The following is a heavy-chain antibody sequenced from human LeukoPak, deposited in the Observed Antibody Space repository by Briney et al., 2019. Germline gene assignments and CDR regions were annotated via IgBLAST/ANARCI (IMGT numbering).Heavy chain of an antibody. Sequence: PGGSLRLSCSVSGLTFGSSGMSSVRQAPRKSLELVSTISGDGSSTYYPDSVKGRFTISRDSSKNTLSLQMYTLRAEDTATYFCAKLTGELGSWGQGTLVTVSA. CDR2: ISGDGSST. CDR1: GLTFGSSG. CDR3: AKLTGELGS. J-gene: IGHJ4*02. V-gene: IGHV3-23*01. D-gene: IGHD3-9*01.